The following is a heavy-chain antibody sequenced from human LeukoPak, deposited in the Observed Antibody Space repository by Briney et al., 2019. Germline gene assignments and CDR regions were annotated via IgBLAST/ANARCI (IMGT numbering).Heavy chain of an antibody. CDR2: ISSSGSTI. J-gene: IGHJ4*02. CDR3: ARDRRDGYKGDFDY. D-gene: IGHD5-24*01. V-gene: IGHV3-48*04. CDR1: GFDFSIYR. Sequence: PGGSLRLSCAASGFDFSIYRMNWVRQAPGKGLEWVSYISSSGSTIYYADSVKGRFTISRDNAKNSLYLQMNSLRAEDTAVYYCARDRRDGYKGDFDYWGQGTLVTVSS.